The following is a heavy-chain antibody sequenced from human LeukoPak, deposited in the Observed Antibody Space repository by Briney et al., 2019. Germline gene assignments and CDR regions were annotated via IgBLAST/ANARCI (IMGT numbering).Heavy chain of an antibody. CDR1: GGSFSGYY. D-gene: IGHD3-10*01. J-gene: IGHJ6*02. Sequence: SETLSLTCAVYGGSFSGYYWSWIRQPPGKGLEWIGEINHSGSTNYNPSLKSRVTISVDTSKNQFPLKLNSVTAADTAVYYCASAMVRGVLRAYYYYGMDVWGQGTTVTVSS. CDR3: ASAMVRGVLRAYYYYGMDV. CDR2: INHSGST. V-gene: IGHV4-34*01.